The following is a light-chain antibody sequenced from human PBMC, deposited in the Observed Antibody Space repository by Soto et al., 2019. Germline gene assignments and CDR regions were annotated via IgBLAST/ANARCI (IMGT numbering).Light chain of an antibody. J-gene: IGKJ2*01. Sequence: EIVLTQSPGTLSLSPGESATLSCRASQSVSSSQVAWYQQKPGQAPRLLIYGASSRATGIPDRFSGVGSETDFTLTISRLEPEDFAVYYCQQYDTSPHTCGQGTKLEIK. CDR2: GAS. CDR3: QQYDTSPHT. V-gene: IGKV3-20*01. CDR1: QSVSSSQ.